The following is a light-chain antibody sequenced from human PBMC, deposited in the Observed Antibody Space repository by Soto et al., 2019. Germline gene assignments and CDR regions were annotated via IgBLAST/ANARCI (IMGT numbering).Light chain of an antibody. CDR2: EVS. J-gene: IGLJ3*02. CDR3: SSSTSSNTLV. V-gene: IGLV2-14*01. Sequence: QSALTQPASVSGSPGQSITISCTGTSSDVGGYDYVSWYQQHPGKAPKLMISEVSNRPSGVSDRFSGSKSGNTASLTISGLQAADEADYYCSSSTSSNTLVFGGGTKLTVL. CDR1: SSDVGGYDY.